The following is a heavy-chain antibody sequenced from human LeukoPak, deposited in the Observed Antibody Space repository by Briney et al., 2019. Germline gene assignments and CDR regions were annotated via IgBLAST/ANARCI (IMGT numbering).Heavy chain of an antibody. Sequence: PSETLSLTCTVSGGSISSGGYYWSWIRQHPGKGLEWIGYIYYSGSTYYNPSLKSRVTISVDTSKNQFSLKLSSVTAADTAVYYCASSIGYSYGGIDYWGQGTLVTVSS. V-gene: IGHV4-31*03. CDR2: IYYSGST. CDR3: ASSIGYSYGGIDY. CDR1: GGSISSGGYY. J-gene: IGHJ4*02. D-gene: IGHD5-18*01.